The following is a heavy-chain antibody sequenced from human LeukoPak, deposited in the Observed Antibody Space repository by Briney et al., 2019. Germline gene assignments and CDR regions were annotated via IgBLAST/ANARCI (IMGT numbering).Heavy chain of an antibody. V-gene: IGHV1-2*02. D-gene: IGHD1-7*01. CDR1: GYTFTGYY. Sequence: GASVKVSCKASGYTFTGYYMHWVRQAPGQGLEWMGWINPNSGGTNYAQKFQGRVTMTRDTSISTVYMELSRLRSEDTAVYYCAGMGKLLDYGMDVWGQGTTVTVSS. J-gene: IGHJ6*02. CDR3: AGMGKLLDYGMDV. CDR2: INPNSGGT.